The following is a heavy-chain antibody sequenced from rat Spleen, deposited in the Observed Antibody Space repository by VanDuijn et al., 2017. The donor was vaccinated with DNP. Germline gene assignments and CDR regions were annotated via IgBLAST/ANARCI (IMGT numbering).Heavy chain of an antibody. J-gene: IGHJ2*01. CDR2: ISLSGGDT. V-gene: IGHV5S23*01. Sequence: EVKLVESGGGLVQPGRSLKLSCAASGFTFSHHDMAWVRQAPTKGLEWVAAISLSGGDTYYRDSVKGRFTISRDNAKSTLYLQMNSLRSEDTATYYCARQRYYGYGYYFDYWGQGVMVTVSS. CDR1: GFTFSHHD. CDR3: ARQRYYGYGYYFDY. D-gene: IGHD1-7*01.